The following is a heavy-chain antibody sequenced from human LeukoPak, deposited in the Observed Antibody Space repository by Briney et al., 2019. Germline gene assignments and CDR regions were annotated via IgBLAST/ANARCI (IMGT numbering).Heavy chain of an antibody. J-gene: IGHJ4*02. CDR1: GYTFTGYY. Sequence: ASVKVSCKASGYTFTGYYMHWVRQAPGQGLEWMGWINPNSGGTNYAQKFQGRVTMTRDTSISTAYMELSRLRSDDTAVYYCARGRTGNRAAAGTWWGQGTLVTVSS. D-gene: IGHD6-13*01. CDR3: ARGRTGNRAAAGTW. V-gene: IGHV1-2*02. CDR2: INPNSGGT.